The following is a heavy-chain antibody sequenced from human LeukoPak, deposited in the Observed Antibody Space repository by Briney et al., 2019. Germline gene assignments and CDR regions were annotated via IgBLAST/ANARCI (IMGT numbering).Heavy chain of an antibody. CDR1: GFTFSSYW. CDR2: INSDGSST. Sequence: GGSLRLSCAASGFTFSSYWMHWVRQAPGKGLVWVSRINSDGSSTSYADSVKGRFTISRDNAKNTLYLQMNSLRAEDTAVYYCAKGLGGSGTLDYFDYWGQGTLVTVSS. V-gene: IGHV3-74*01. D-gene: IGHD3-10*01. CDR3: AKGLGGSGTLDYFDY. J-gene: IGHJ4*02.